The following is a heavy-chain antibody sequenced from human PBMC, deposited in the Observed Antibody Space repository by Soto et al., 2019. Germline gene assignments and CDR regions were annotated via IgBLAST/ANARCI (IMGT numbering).Heavy chain of an antibody. V-gene: IGHV3-23*01. D-gene: IGHD3-22*01. Sequence: EVQLLESGGGLVQPGGSLRLSCAASGFTFSSYALSWVSQAPGKGMGWVSAISGSGGSTYYADSVKGRFTISRDNSKNTLYLQMNSLRAEDTAVYYCAKDGNGGIVVVISPFDYCGQGTLVTVSS. CDR3: AKDGNGGIVVVISPFDY. CDR1: GFTFSSYA. CDR2: ISGSGGST. J-gene: IGHJ4*02.